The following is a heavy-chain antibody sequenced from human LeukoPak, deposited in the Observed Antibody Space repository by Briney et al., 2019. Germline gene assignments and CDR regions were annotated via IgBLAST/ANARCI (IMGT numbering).Heavy chain of an antibody. J-gene: IGHJ4*02. CDR2: INHSGST. CDR1: GGSFSGYY. CDR3: ARVNGVASGWLFYYFDY. V-gene: IGHV4-34*01. D-gene: IGHD6-19*01. Sequence: SETLSLTCAVYGGSFSGYYWSWIRQPPGKGLEWIGEINHSGSTNYNPSLKSRVTISVDTSKNQFSLKLSSVTAADTAVYYCARVNGVASGWLFYYFDYRGQGTLVTVSS.